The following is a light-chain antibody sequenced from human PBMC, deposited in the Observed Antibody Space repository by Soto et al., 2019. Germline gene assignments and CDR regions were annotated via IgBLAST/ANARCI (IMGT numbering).Light chain of an antibody. V-gene: IGLV2-14*01. J-gene: IGLJ2*01. CDR1: SSDVGGYTS. CDR3: STYTGFYPVV. Sequence: QSVLTQPPSLSGSPGQSITISCTGTSSDVGGYTSVSWYQQHPGKAPKLVIYEVSDRPSGVSSRFSGSKSGNTASLTISGLEAEDESDCYCSTYTGFYPVVFGGGTKVTVL. CDR2: EVS.